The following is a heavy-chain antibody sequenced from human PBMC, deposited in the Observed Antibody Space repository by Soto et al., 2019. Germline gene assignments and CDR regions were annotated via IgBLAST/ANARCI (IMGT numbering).Heavy chain of an antibody. CDR1: GFTFSSYA. V-gene: IGHV3-23*01. J-gene: IGHJ6*03. CDR3: AKKLMVYAIAGLSYYMDV. D-gene: IGHD2-8*01. Sequence: GGSLRLSCAASGFTFSSYAMSWVRQAPGKGLEWVSAISGSGGSTYYADSVKGRFTISRDNSKNTLYLQMNSLRAEDTAVYYCAKKLMVYAIAGLSYYMDVWGKGTTVTVSS. CDR2: ISGSGGST.